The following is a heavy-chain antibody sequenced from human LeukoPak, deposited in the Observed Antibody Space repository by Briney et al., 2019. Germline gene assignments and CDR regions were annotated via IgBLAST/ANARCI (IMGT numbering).Heavy chain of an antibody. V-gene: IGHV4-59*01. Sequence: KPSETLSLTCTVSGGSISKYYWTWIRQPPGKGLEWIGYIYYSGSTNYNPSLKSRVTISVDTSKNQFSLNLTSVTAADTAVYYCARAYSGSFPFDYWGQGTLVTVSS. J-gene: IGHJ4*02. D-gene: IGHD6-6*01. CDR1: GGSISKYY. CDR2: IYYSGST. CDR3: ARAYSGSFPFDY.